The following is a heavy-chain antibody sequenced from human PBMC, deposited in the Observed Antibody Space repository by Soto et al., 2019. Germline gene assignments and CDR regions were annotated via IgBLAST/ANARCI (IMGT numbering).Heavy chain of an antibody. V-gene: IGHV3-23*01. Sequence: LRLSCAASGFTVSNTYMTWVRQAPGKGLECVSTITDTGGDTKYADSVRGRFTMSRDNSKKALYLQMNSLRVEDSALYYCARGSTDSYPGSRIFDFWGRGTLVTVSS. CDR2: ITDTGGDT. CDR3: ARGSTDSYPGSRIFDF. D-gene: IGHD3-10*01. CDR1: GFTVSNTY. J-gene: IGHJ4*02.